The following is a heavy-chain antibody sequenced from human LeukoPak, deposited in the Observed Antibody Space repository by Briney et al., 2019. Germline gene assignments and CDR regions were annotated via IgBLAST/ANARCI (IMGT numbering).Heavy chain of an antibody. V-gene: IGHV1-8*01. J-gene: IGHJ6*02. CDR3: ARGQGEWLRLTYYGMDV. CDR1: GYTFTSYD. Sequence: ASVKVSCKASGYTFTSYDINWVRQATGQGLEWMGWMNPNSGNTGYAQKFQGRVTMTRNTSISTAYMELSRLRSEDTAVYYCARGQGEWLRLTYYGMDVWGQGTTVTVS. CDR2: MNPNSGNT. D-gene: IGHD5-12*01.